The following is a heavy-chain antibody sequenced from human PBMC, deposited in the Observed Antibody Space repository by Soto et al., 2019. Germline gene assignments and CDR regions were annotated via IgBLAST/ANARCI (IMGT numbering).Heavy chain of an antibody. V-gene: IGHV3-53*01. CDR3: ARDLDFGVGNGGMDV. Sequence: GGSLRLSCAASGFTVSSNYMSWVRQAPGKGLEWVSVIYSGGSTYYADSVKGRFTISRDNSKNTLYLQMNSLRAEDTAVYYCARDLDFGVGNGGMDVWGQGTTVTVSS. D-gene: IGHD3-3*01. CDR1: GFTVSSNY. CDR2: IYSGGST. J-gene: IGHJ6*02.